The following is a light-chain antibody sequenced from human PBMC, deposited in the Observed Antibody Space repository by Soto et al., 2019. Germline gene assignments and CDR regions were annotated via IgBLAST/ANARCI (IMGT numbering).Light chain of an antibody. Sequence: VLTQSPRTLTLPPGGRANISCRASQSVSSRYLAWSQKKPGQAPRLIIYGASRRATGSTDRFSGSGSGTDFTLTISRLEPEDFAVYYCQQYGRSPQTFGRGTKV. J-gene: IGKJ1*01. CDR2: GAS. CDR3: QQYGRSPQT. V-gene: IGKV3-20*01. CDR1: QSVSSRY.